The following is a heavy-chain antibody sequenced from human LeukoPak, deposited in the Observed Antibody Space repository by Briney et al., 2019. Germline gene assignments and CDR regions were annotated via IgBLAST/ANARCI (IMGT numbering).Heavy chain of an antibody. CDR1: GYTFTSYD. V-gene: IGHV1-8*01. D-gene: IGHD6-13*01. Sequence: SVKVSCKASGYTFTSYDINWVRQATGQGLEWMGWMNPNSGNTGYAQKFQGRVTMTRNTSISTAYMELSSLRAEDTAVYYCARAGGQLLHGFGYFEYWGQGTLVTVSS. CDR3: ARAGGQLLHGFGYFEY. CDR2: MNPNSGNT. J-gene: IGHJ4*02.